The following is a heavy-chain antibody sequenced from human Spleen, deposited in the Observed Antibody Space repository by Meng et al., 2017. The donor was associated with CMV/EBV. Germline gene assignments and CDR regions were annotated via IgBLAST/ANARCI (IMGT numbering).Heavy chain of an antibody. D-gene: IGHD2-21*01. CDR3: ARDKRAHADYCGGDCYDVPPSYGMDV. J-gene: IGHJ6*02. Sequence: VRQAPGQGLEWMGWINPNSGGTNYAQKFQGRVTMTRDTSISTAYMELSRLRSDDTAVYYCARDKRAHADYCGGDCYDVPPSYGMDVWGQGTTVTVSS. CDR2: INPNSGGT. V-gene: IGHV1-2*02.